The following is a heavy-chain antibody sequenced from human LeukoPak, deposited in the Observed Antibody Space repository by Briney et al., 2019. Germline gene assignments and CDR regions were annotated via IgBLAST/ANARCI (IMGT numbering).Heavy chain of an antibody. V-gene: IGHV4-39*01. CDR2: IYYSGST. CDR1: GGSISSSNYF. CDR3: ARHLVTEDKDYYDSSGYLIPFFDY. J-gene: IGHJ4*02. D-gene: IGHD3-22*01. Sequence: SGTLSLTCTVSGGSISSSNYFWGWIRQPPGKGLEWIGSIYYSGSTYYNPSLKSRVTISVDTSKNQFSLKLSSVTAADTAVYYCARHLVTEDKDYYDSSGYLIPFFDYWGQGTLVTVSS.